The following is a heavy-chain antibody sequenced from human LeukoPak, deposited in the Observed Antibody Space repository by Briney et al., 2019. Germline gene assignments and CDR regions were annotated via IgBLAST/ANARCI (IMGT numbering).Heavy chain of an antibody. CDR3: AKGRTTTVTPGYYGMDV. CDR2: ISGSGGST. CDR1: GFTFSSYA. J-gene: IGHJ6*02. Sequence: SGGSLRLSCAASGFTFSSYAMSWVRQAPGKGLEWVSAISGSGGSTYYADSVKGRFTISRDNSKNTLYLQMNSLRAEDTAVYYCAKGRTTTVTPGYYGMDVWGQGTTVTVSS. D-gene: IGHD4-17*01. V-gene: IGHV3-23*01.